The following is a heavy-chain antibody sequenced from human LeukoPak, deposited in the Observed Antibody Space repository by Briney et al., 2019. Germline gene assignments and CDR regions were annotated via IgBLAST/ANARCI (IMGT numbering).Heavy chain of an antibody. D-gene: IGHD3-22*01. CDR2: ISRSGSTT. V-gene: IGHV3-11*01. CDR3: VRGGGGDYDSSDRAFDI. J-gene: IGHJ3*02. Sequence: GGSLRLSCATSGFTFSDHYMSWIRQAPGKGLEGVSLISRSGSTTLSADSVKGRFTISRDNGDNSLYLQMNSLTAEDTALYYCVRGGGGDYDSSDRAFDIWGQGTMVTVSS. CDR1: GFTFSDHY.